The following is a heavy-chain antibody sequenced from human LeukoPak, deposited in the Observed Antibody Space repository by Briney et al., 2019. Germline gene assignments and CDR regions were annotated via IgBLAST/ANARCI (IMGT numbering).Heavy chain of an antibody. D-gene: IGHD3-22*01. J-gene: IGHJ4*02. CDR1: GYTFTDYY. Sequence: GASVKVSCKASGYTFTDYYMHWVRQAPGQGLEWMGWINPSSGGTNYAQKFQGRVTVTRDTSISTAYMDLSRLRSDDTAVYFCAKDHYDSSGYYPNEYYFDYWGQGTLVTVSS. V-gene: IGHV1-2*02. CDR3: AKDHYDSSGYYPNEYYFDY. CDR2: INPSSGGT.